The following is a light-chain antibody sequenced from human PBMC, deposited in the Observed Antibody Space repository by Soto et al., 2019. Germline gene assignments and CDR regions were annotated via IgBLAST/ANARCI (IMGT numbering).Light chain of an antibody. J-gene: IGKJ5*01. CDR3: QQSYTTASIT. V-gene: IGKV1-39*01. Sequence: DIQMTQSPSSLSASVGDRVTITCRASQSISRNLNWYQHKPGKAPKLLIYAASSLQNGVPSRFSGGGSGTEFTLSISSLQPEDFGTYYCQQSYTTASITFGQVTQLEIK. CDR1: QSISRN. CDR2: AAS.